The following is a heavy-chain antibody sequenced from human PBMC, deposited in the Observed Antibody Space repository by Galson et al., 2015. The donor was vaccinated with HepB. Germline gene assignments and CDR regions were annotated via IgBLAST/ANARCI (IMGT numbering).Heavy chain of an antibody. D-gene: IGHD2-2*01. V-gene: IGHV1-18*04. CDR1: GYTFTSYG. CDR2: ISAYNGNT. Sequence: SVKVSCKASGYTFTSYGISWVRQAPGQGLEWMGWISAYNGNTNYAQKLQGRVTMTTDTSTSTAYMELSSLRSEDTAVYYCARDLISPDIVVVLSSGDYYYYGMDVWGQGTTVTVSS. J-gene: IGHJ6*02. CDR3: ARDLISPDIVVVLSSGDYYYYGMDV.